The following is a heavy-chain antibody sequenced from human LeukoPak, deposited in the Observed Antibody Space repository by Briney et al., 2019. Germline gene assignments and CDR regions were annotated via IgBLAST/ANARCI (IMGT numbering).Heavy chain of an antibody. D-gene: IGHD6-6*01. CDR2: ISSSSSYI. CDR3: AREGSSSLMFDY. Sequence: GGSLRLSCAASGFTFSSYSMNWVRQAPGKGLEWVSSISSSSSYIYYADSVKGRFTISRDNAKNSLYLQMNSLRAEDTAVYYCAREGSSSLMFDYWGQGTLVTVSS. J-gene: IGHJ4*02. CDR1: GFTFSSYS. V-gene: IGHV3-21*01.